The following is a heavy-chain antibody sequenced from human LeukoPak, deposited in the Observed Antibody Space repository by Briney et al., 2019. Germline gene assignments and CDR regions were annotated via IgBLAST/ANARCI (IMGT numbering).Heavy chain of an antibody. Sequence: GGSLRLSCAASGFTFSDYSMNWVRQAPGKGLEWISYIGIDSGNTDYADSVKGRFTISGDKDKNSLYLQMNSRRVEDTAVYYCARDYKYGFDNWGQGTLVTVSS. V-gene: IGHV3-48*01. CDR3: ARDYKYGFDN. J-gene: IGHJ4*02. CDR1: GFTFSDYS. D-gene: IGHD5-24*01. CDR2: IGIDSGNT.